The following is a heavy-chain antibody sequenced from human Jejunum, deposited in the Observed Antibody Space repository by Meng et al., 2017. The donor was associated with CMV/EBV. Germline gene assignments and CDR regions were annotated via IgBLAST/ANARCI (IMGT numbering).Heavy chain of an antibody. J-gene: IGHJ4*02. CDR3: ARGTIAAELFDY. CDR2: IYAGGSA. CDR1: GFTVSSNS. D-gene: IGHD6-6*01. V-gene: IGHV3-53*01. Sequence: CAVSGFTVSSNSMSWVRQAPGKGLEWVSVIYAGGSAYYADSVKDRFTISRDNSKNTLYLQMNSLRAEDTAVYYCARGTIAAELFDYWGQGTLVTVSS.